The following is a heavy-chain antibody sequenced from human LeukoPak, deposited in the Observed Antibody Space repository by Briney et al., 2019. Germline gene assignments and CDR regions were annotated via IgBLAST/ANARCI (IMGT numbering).Heavy chain of an antibody. CDR3: AGSTDYYYYYGMDV. CDR2: IYTSGST. Sequence: SETLSLTCTVSGGSISSYYWSWIRQPAGKGLEWIGRIYTSGSTNYNPSLKSRVTISVDTSKNQFSLKLSSVTAADTAVYYCAGSTDYYYYYGMDVWGQGTTVTVSS. V-gene: IGHV4-4*07. J-gene: IGHJ6*02. D-gene: IGHD3-10*01. CDR1: GGSISSYY.